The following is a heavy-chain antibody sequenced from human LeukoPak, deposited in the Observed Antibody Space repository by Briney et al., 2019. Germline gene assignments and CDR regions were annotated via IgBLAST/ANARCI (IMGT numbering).Heavy chain of an antibody. CDR2: IYYSGST. D-gene: IGHD6-13*01. Sequence: NPSETLSLTCTVSGGSISSYYWSWIRQPPGKGLEWIGYIYYSGSTNYNPSLKSRVTISVDTSKNQFSLKLSSVTAADTAVYYCARGGSSSFGQGPRPYHAFDIWGQGTMVTVSS. CDR1: GGSISSYY. J-gene: IGHJ3*02. V-gene: IGHV4-59*01. CDR3: ARGGSSSFGQGPRPYHAFDI.